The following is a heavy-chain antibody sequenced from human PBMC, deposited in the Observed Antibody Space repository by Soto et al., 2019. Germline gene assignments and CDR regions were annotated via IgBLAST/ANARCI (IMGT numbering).Heavy chain of an antibody. Sequence: ASVKVSCKASGYTFASYDINWVRQATGQGLEWMGWISAYNGNTNYAQKLQGRVTMTTDTSTSTAYMELRSLRSDDTAVYYCARWRSRDGYTVDYWGQGTLVTVSS. CDR3: ARWRSRDGYTVDY. J-gene: IGHJ4*02. D-gene: IGHD2-2*02. CDR1: GYTFASYD. CDR2: ISAYNGNT. V-gene: IGHV1-18*01.